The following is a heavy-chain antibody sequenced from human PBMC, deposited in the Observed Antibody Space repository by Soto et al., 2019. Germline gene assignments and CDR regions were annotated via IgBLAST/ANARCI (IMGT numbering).Heavy chain of an antibody. CDR2: INSDGSST. J-gene: IGHJ6*03. CDR3: ARGDITIFGVVITYYYYMDV. D-gene: IGHD3-3*01. CDR1: GFTFGSYW. Sequence: GGSLRLSWAASGFTFGSYWIHWVRQAPGKGLVWVSRINSDGSSTSYADSVKGRFTISRDNAKNTLYLQMNSLRAEDTAVYYCARGDITIFGVVITYYYYMDVWGKGTTVTVSS. V-gene: IGHV3-74*01.